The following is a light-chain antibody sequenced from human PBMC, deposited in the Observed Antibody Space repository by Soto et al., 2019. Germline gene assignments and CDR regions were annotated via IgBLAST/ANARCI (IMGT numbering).Light chain of an antibody. CDR2: AAS. V-gene: IGKV3-11*01. Sequence: EIVLTQSPATLSLSPGERATLSCRASQTVSSYLAWYQQKPGQAPRLLIYAASNRAPGIPARFSGSGSGTDFTLTISSLEPEDFAVYYCQQRGTWPLSFGGGTKVEIK. CDR3: QQRGTWPLS. CDR1: QTVSSY. J-gene: IGKJ4*01.